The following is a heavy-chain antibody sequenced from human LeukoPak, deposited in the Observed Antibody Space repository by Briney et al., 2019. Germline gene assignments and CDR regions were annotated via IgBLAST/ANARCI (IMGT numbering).Heavy chain of an antibody. CDR3: ARGRGYSYGTLDY. D-gene: IGHD5-18*01. J-gene: IGHJ4*02. CDR2: IYPGDSDT. Sequence: PGGSLRLSXKGSGYSFTSYWIGWVRQMPGKGLEWMGIIYPGDSDTRYSPSFQGQVTISADKSISTAYLQWSSLKASDTAMYYCARGRGYSYGTLDYWGQGTLVTVSS. CDR1: GYSFTSYW. V-gene: IGHV5-51*01.